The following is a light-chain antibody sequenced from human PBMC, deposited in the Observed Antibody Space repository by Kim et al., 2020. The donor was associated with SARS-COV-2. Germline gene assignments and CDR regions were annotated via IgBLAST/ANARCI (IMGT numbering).Light chain of an antibody. CDR2: DGS. J-gene: IGKJ1*01. CDR3: QHRPT. Sequence: SSLSASVGDRVTLPCRAIQSVSRCFAWYQQKPGKAPKLLFYDGSNLQSGVPSRFSGSGSGTEFTLTISSLHPDDFAIYYCQHRPTFGQGTKVDIK. V-gene: IGKV1-5*01. CDR1: QSVSRC.